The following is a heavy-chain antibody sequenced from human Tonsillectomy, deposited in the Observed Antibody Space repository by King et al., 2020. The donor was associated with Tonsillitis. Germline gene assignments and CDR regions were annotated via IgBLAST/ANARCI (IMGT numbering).Heavy chain of an antibody. CDR2: KYYSSQWYN. Sequence: VQLQQSGPGLVKPSQTLSVTCAISGDSVSSNSAAWDWFRQSPSRGLEGLGMKYYSSQWYNDYAVSVKGQITNNPDTTKNQFSLQLNSVTPDDTAVYYCARGVVRTPADYYYCYMDVWGRGTTVTVSS. V-gene: IGHV6-1*01. CDR3: ARGVVRTPADYYYCYMDV. CDR1: GDSVSSNSAA. J-gene: IGHJ6*03. D-gene: IGHD4-23*01.